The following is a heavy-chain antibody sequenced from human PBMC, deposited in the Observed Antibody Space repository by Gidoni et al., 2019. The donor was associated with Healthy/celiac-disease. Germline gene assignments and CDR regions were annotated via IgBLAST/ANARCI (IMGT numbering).Heavy chain of an antibody. D-gene: IGHD6-13*01. CDR1: GSTLTDLS. Sequence: QVQLVQSGAEVKKPGASVKVSCKVSGSTLTDLSMHWVRQAPGKGLEWMGGFDPEDGETIYAQKFQGRVTMTEDTSTDTAYMELSSLRSEDTAVYYCATGFGGVAAAGTPKYYYYGMDVWGQGTTVTVSS. V-gene: IGHV1-24*01. J-gene: IGHJ6*02. CDR3: ATGFGGVAAAGTPKYYYYGMDV. CDR2: FDPEDGET.